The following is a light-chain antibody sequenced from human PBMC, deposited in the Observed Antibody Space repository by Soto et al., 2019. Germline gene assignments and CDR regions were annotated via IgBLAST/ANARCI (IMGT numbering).Light chain of an antibody. CDR2: GAS. Sequence: EFVLTQSPGTLSLSPGERATLSCRASQTVSSNLAWYQQKPGQAPRLLIYGASTRAAGIPARFSGSGSGTEFTLTISSLQSEDFAVYYCQQYNNWPPPFGQGTKVDIK. CDR3: QQYNNWPPP. V-gene: IGKV3-15*01. CDR1: QTVSSN. J-gene: IGKJ1*01.